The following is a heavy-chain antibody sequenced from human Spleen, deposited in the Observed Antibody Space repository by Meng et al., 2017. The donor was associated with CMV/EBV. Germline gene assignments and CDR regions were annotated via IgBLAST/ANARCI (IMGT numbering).Heavy chain of an antibody. CDR1: GFTFDDYA. V-gene: IGHV3-30-3*01. D-gene: IGHD6-6*01. CDR2: ISYDGSNK. J-gene: IGHJ6*02. CDR3: ARDLRHYHYGMDV. Sequence: GESLKISCAASGFTFDDYAMHWVRQAPGKGLEWVAVISYDGSNKYYADSVKGRFTISRDNSKNTLYLQMNSLRAEDTAVYYCARDLRHYHYGMDVWGQGTTVTVSS.